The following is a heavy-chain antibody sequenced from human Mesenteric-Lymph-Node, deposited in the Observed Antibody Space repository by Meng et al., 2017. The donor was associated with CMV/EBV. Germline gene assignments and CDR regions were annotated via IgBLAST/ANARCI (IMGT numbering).Heavy chain of an antibody. CDR3: AKEEGVGYQLIPTRYEYYYGLDV. J-gene: IGHJ6*02. D-gene: IGHD2-2*01. CDR2: IRYDGSKK. CDR1: GFTFSNAW. Sequence: GESLKISCAASGFTFSNAWMSWVRQAPGKGLEWVAFIRYDGSKKFFADSVKGRFTISRDNSKNTVYLQMSSLRVEDTAVYFCAKEEGVGYQLIPTRYEYYYGLDVWGQGTTVTVSS. V-gene: IGHV3-30*02.